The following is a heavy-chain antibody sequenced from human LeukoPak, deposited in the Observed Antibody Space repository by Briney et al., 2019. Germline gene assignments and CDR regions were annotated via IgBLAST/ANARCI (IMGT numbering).Heavy chain of an antibody. D-gene: IGHD3-22*01. CDR3: AKKSAPDYYDSSSDWYFDL. Sequence: GGSLRLSCAASGFTFGSYGMHWVRQAPGKGLEWVAVISSDGSNKYYADSVKGRLTISRDNSKNTLNLQMNGLRAEDTAVYYCAKKSAPDYYDSSSDWYFDLWGRGTLVTVSS. V-gene: IGHV3-30*18. J-gene: IGHJ2*01. CDR2: ISSDGSNK. CDR1: GFTFGSYG.